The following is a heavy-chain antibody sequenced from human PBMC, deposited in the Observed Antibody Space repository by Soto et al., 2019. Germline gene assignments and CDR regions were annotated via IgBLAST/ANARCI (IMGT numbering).Heavy chain of an antibody. D-gene: IGHD3-3*01. CDR1: GGSFSGYY. J-gene: IGHJ4*02. V-gene: IGHV4-34*01. CDR2: INHSGST. CDR3: ARGFFGVVKIDY. Sequence: PSETLSLTCAVYGGSFSGYYWSWIRQPPGKGLEWIGEINHSGSTNYNPSLKSRVTISVDTSKNQFSLKLSSVTAADTAVYYCARGFFGVVKIDYGGQGTLVTVSS.